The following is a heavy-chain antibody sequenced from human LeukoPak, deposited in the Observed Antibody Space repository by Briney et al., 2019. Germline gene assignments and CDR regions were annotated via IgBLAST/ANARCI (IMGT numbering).Heavy chain of an antibody. V-gene: IGHV4-59*01. J-gene: IGHJ4*02. CDR2: IYYGGST. Sequence: SETLSLTCTVSGGSISSYYWSWIRQPPGKGLEWIGYIYYGGSTNYNPSLKSRVTISVDTSKNQFSLKLSSVTAADTAVYYCASSYSSSSEFDYWGQGTLVTVSS. CDR3: ASSYSSSSEFDY. D-gene: IGHD6-6*01. CDR1: GGSISSYY.